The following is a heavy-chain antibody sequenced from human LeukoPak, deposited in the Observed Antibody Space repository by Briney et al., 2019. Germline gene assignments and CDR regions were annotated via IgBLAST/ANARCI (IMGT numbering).Heavy chain of an antibody. CDR3: ARDGVGDTSSWYAPFDY. D-gene: IGHD6-13*01. Sequence: SVKVSCKASGGTFSSSAISWVRQAPGQGLEWMGGVIPIFGTANYAQKFQGRVTITADESTSTAYMELSSLRSEDTAVYYCARDGVGDTSSWYAPFDYWGQGTLVTVSS. CDR1: GGTFSSSA. V-gene: IGHV1-69*01. J-gene: IGHJ4*02. CDR2: VIPIFGTA.